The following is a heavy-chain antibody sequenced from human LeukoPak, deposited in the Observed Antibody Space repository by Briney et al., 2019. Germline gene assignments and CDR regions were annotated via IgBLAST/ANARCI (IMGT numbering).Heavy chain of an antibody. CDR1: GFTFSSSA. V-gene: IGHV3-23*01. D-gene: IGHD3-22*01. Sequence: GGSLRLSCAASGFTFSSSAMTWVRQAPGKGLEWVSAISGSGGFTYYADSVKGRFTISRDNPKSMLYLQMNSLRAEDTAVYYCAKDTGGYYYDSNDAFDIWGQGTMVTVSS. CDR3: AKDTGGYYYDSNDAFDI. J-gene: IGHJ3*02. CDR2: ISGSGGFT.